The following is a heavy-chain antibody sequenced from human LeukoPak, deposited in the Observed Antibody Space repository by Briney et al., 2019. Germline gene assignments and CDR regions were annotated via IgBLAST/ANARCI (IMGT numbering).Heavy chain of an antibody. Sequence: GGSLRLSCAASGFTFSTYWMSWVRQAPGKGLEWVANIKQDGSEKYYVDSVKGRFTISRDNAKNTLYLQMHSLRAEDTAVYYCARVKGNNGDYVDFDYWGQGTLVTVSS. CDR3: ARVKGNNGDYVDFDY. CDR1: GFTFSTYW. D-gene: IGHD4-17*01. V-gene: IGHV3-7*02. J-gene: IGHJ4*02. CDR2: IKQDGSEK.